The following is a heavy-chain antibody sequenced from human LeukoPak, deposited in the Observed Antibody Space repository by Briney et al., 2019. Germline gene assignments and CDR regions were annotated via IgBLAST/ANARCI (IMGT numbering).Heavy chain of an antibody. J-gene: IGHJ4*02. CDR2: ISKSSTAT. Sequence: GGSLRLSCAASGFTFSSFAMSWVRQAPGKGLEWVSAISKSSTATYYEDSVKGRSSISRDDSKNTVYLQINSLRADDTAIYYCAKESPYTSPRNYYFDYWGQGTLVTVSS. CDR3: AKESPYTSPRNYYFDY. D-gene: IGHD1-14*01. V-gene: IGHV3-23*01. CDR1: GFTFSSFA.